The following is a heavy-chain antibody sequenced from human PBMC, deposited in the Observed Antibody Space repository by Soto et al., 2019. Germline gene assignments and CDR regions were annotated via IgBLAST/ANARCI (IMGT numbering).Heavy chain of an antibody. D-gene: IGHD3-3*01. Sequence: ASETLSLTCTVSGAPISSGDYYWSWVRQAPGKGLEWVGYIYYSGSTYYNPSLKSRVTISVDTSKNQFSLKLSSVTAADTAVYYGVVIIGSYYYYYGMDVWGQGTTVTVSS. CDR1: GAPISSGDYY. V-gene: IGHV4-30-4*01. CDR2: IYYSGST. J-gene: IGHJ6*02. CDR3: VVIIGSYYYYYGMDV.